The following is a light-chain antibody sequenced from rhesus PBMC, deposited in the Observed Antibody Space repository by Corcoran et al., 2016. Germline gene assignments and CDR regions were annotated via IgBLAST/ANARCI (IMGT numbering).Light chain of an antibody. CDR3: VQTSHLPRA. Sequence: DVVLTQSPLSLPVTPGKPASISCRSSQSLLHSDGKPFLTWLQQKSGQPPRRLISQVSNRDSGVPDRFNGCGAGTDFTLKISRVEAGDVVVYFFVQTSHLPRAFGQGTKVELK. V-gene: IGKV2S9*01. CDR1: QSLLHSDGKPF. CDR2: QVS. J-gene: IGKJ1*01.